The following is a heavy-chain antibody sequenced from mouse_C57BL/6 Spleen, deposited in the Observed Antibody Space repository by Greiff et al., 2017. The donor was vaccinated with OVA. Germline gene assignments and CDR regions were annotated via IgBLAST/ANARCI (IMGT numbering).Heavy chain of an antibody. CDR3: ARNWDDYDGFAY. CDR1: GFSLTSYG. D-gene: IGHD2-4*01. J-gene: IGHJ3*01. Sequence: VKLVESGPGLVQPSQSLSITCTVSGFSLTSYGVHWVRQSPGKGLEWLGVIWSGGSTDYNAAFISRLSISKDNSKSQVFFKMNSLQADDTAIYYCARNWDDYDGFAYWGQGTLVTVSA. V-gene: IGHV2-2*01. CDR2: IWSGGST.